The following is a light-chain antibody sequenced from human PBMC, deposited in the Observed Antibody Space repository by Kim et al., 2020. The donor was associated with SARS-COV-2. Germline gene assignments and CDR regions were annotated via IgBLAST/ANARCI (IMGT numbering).Light chain of an antibody. V-gene: IGLV2-14*01. Sequence: QSALTQPASVSGSPGQSITISCTGTSSDVGGSNYISWYQQYPGKAPKLMIYDVTKRPSGVSSRFSASKSGNTASLTISGLQAEDEADYYCNSYTTSNTWVFGGGTQLTVL. J-gene: IGLJ3*02. CDR3: NSYTTSNTWV. CDR1: SSDVGGSNY. CDR2: DVT.